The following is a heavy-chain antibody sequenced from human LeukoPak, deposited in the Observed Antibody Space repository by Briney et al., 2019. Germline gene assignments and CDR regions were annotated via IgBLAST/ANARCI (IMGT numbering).Heavy chain of an antibody. J-gene: IGHJ4*02. CDR3: AKGSGSYYRTSFDY. Sequence: GGSLRLCCAASGFTFSRYAMSWVRQAPGKGLEWVSAISGSGGSTYYADSVKGRFTFSRDNSKNTLYLQMNSLRAEDTAVYYCAKGSGSYYRTSFDYWGQGTLLTVSS. V-gene: IGHV3-23*01. CDR1: GFTFSRYA. CDR2: ISGSGGST. D-gene: IGHD3-10*01.